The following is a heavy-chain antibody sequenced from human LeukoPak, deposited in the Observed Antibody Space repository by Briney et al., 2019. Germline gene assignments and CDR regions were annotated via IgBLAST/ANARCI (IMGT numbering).Heavy chain of an antibody. CDR1: GYTFSRYY. V-gene: IGHV1-46*01. CDR3: ARCPITGTTLRFLTEPSWLDY. D-gene: IGHD1-7*01. CDR2: ITPTTGGA. Sequence: ASVKVSCKASGYTFSRYYFHWVRQAPGQELDWMGIITPTTGGANYAQKFQGRVAMTRDTSTSTVYMELSSLTSGDTAVYYCARCPITGTTLRFLTEPSWLDYWGQGTLVTVSS. J-gene: IGHJ4*02.